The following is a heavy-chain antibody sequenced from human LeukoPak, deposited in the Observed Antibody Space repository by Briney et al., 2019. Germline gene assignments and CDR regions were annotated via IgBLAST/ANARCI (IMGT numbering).Heavy chain of an antibody. Sequence: ASVKVSCKASGYTFTSYGISWVRQAPGQGLEWVGWISAYNGNTNYTQKLQGRVTMTTDTSTSTAYIELRSLRSDDTAVYYCARVNYDILTGAPSNDYWGQGTLVTVSS. CDR3: ARVNYDILTGAPSNDY. CDR2: ISAYNGNT. CDR1: GYTFTSYG. V-gene: IGHV1-18*01. D-gene: IGHD3-9*01. J-gene: IGHJ4*02.